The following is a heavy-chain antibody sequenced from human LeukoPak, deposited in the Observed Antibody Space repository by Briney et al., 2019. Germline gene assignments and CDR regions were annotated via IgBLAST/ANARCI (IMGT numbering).Heavy chain of an antibody. CDR1: GGSISSYY. CDR3: ARDSPTSSSGYYSPFDY. CDR2: IYYSGST. Sequence: SETLSLTCTVSGGSISSYYWSWIRQPPGKGLEWIGYIYYSGSTNYNPSLKSRVTISVGTSKNQFSLKLSSVTAADTAVYYCARDSPTSSSGYYSPFDYWGQGTLVTVSS. V-gene: IGHV4-59*01. D-gene: IGHD3-22*01. J-gene: IGHJ4*02.